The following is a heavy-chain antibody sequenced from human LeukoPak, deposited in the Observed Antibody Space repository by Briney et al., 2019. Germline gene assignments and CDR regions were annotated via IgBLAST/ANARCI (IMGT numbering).Heavy chain of an antibody. V-gene: IGHV3-53*01. J-gene: IGHJ3*02. CDR3: ARIITMIVVAEGAFDI. CDR2: IYSGGST. Sequence: PGGSLRLSCAASGFTVSSNYTSWVRQAPGKGLEWVSVIYSGGSTYYADSVKGRFTISRDNSKNTLYLQMNSLRAEDTAVYYCARIITMIVVAEGAFDIWGQGTMVTVSS. D-gene: IGHD3-22*01. CDR1: GFTVSSNY.